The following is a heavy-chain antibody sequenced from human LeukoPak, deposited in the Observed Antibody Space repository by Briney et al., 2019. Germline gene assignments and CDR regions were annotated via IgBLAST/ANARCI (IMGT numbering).Heavy chain of an antibody. J-gene: IGHJ3*01. V-gene: IGHV3-74*01. D-gene: IGHD1-26*01. CDR3: ARGGMGATYLLT. CDR1: GFTFSTYW. CDR2: INTDGSTT. Sequence: HAGGSLRLSCEASGFTFSTYWMHWVRQAPGKGPVWVSRINTDGSTTGYADSVKGRFTISRENAKNSLYLQMNSLRAGDTAVYYCARGGMGATYLLTWGQGTMVTVSS.